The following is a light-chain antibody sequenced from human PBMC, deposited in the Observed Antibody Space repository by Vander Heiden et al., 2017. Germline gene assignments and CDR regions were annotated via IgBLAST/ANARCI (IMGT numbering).Light chain of an antibody. CDR3: QQYGSSPPT. CDR2: GAS. V-gene: IGKV3-20*01. CDR1: QSVSSSY. Sequence: SPGTLSLSPGERATLSCRASQSVSSSYLAWYQQKPGQAPRLLIYGASSRATGIPDRFSGSGSGTDFTLTISRQEPEDFAVYYCQQYGSSPPTFGEGTKVEIK. J-gene: IGKJ4*01.